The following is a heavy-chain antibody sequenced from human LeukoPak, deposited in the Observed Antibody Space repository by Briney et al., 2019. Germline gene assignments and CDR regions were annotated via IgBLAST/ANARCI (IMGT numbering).Heavy chain of an antibody. CDR2: IKQDGSEK. D-gene: IGHD6-13*01. V-gene: IGHV3-7*01. J-gene: IGHJ6*03. CDR1: GFTFSSYW. Sequence: GGSLRLSCAASGFTFSSYWMSWVRQAPGKGLEWVANIKQDGSEKYYVDSVKGRFTISRDNAKNSLYLQMNSLRAEDTAVYYCARDWEGYSSSWRLYYYYYYMDVWGKGTTVTVSS. CDR3: ARDWEGYSSSWRLYYYYYYMDV.